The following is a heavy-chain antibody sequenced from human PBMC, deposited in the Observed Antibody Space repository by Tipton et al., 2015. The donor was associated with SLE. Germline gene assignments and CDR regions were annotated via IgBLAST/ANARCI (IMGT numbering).Heavy chain of an antibody. CDR3: AKVLGAGRSVQGAFDI. CDR1: GFTFSSYG. CDR2: IWYDGSNK. V-gene: IGHV3-33*06. Sequence: QPVQSGGGVVQPGRSLRLSCAASGFTFSSYGRHWFRQAPGKGLEWVAVIWYDGSNKYYADSVKGRFTISRDNSKNTLYLQMNSLRAEDTAVYYCAKVLGAGRSVQGAFDIWGQGTMVTVSS. J-gene: IGHJ3*02. D-gene: IGHD6-13*01.